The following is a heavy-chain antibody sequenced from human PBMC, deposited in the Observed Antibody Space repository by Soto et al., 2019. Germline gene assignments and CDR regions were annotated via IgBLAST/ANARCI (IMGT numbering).Heavy chain of an antibody. CDR2: IYYSGST. J-gene: IGHJ6*03. Sequence: SETLSLTCTVSGGSISSSSYYWGWIRQPPGKGLEWIGSIYYSGSTYYNPSLKSRVTISVDTSKNQFSLKLSSVTAADTAVYYCARRYGRVSRFMDVWGKGTTVTVSS. V-gene: IGHV4-39*01. D-gene: IGHD2-8*01. CDR1: GGSISSSSYY. CDR3: ARRYGRVSRFMDV.